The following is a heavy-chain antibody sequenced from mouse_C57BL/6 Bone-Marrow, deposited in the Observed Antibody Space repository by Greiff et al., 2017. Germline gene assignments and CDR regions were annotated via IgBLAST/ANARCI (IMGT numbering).Heavy chain of an antibody. V-gene: IGHV1-69*01. CDR1: GYTFTSYW. D-gene: IGHD2-4*01. CDR3: ARRINPYYFDY. CDR2: LDPSDSYP. J-gene: IGHJ2*01. Sequence: QVQLQQSGAELVMPGASVKLSCKASGYTFTSYWMHWVKQRPGQGLEWIGELDPSDSYPNYNQKFKGKSTLTVDKSSSTAYMQLRSLTSEDSAVYYCARRINPYYFDYWGQGTTLTVSS.